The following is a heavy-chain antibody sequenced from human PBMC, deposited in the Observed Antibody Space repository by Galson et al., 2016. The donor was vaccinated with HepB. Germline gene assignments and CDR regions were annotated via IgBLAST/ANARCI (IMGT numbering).Heavy chain of an antibody. V-gene: IGHV2-70*04. CDR2: IDWDDDK. D-gene: IGHD3-10*01. CDR3: AREYGSGPLDV. CDR1: GFSLNSHGMR. Sequence: PALVKPPQTLTLTGSFSGFSLNSHGMRVSWIRQPPGKTLEWLARIDWDDDKFYNTSLKTRLTISKDTSKNQVVLTMTNMDPVDTATYYCAREYGSGPLDVWGTGTTVTVSS. J-gene: IGHJ6*04.